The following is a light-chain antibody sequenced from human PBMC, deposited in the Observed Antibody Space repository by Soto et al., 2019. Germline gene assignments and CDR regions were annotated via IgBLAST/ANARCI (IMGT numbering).Light chain of an antibody. J-gene: IGKJ2*01. CDR2: GAS. CDR3: HQYNNWPQT. V-gene: IGKV3-15*01. Sequence: EIVMTQSPASLSVSPGERATLSCRASQSVSSRLAWYQQKPGQAPRLLILGASTRATGIPARFSGSGSGTDFTLTISSLQSEDFTVYSCHQYNNWPQTFGQGTKLEIK. CDR1: QSVSSR.